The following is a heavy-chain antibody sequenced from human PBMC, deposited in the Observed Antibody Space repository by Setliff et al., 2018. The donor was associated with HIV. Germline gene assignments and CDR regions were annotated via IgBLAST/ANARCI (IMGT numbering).Heavy chain of an antibody. V-gene: IGHV4-59*01. J-gene: IGHJ3*01. Sequence: LSLTCSVSGGSISSNYWSWIRQPPGKGLEWIGYIYYTGSASYNPSLKSRVTMSADTSKNNFSLKLTSVTAADTAVYYCAREGQNMDDSFDLWGQGTMVTVSS. CDR2: IYYTGSA. CDR1: GGSISSNY. CDR3: AREGQNMDDSFDL. D-gene: IGHD3-10*01.